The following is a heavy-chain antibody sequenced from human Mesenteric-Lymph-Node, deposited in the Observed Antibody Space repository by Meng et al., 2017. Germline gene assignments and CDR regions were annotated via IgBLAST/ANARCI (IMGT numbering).Heavy chain of an antibody. Sequence: EVQLVESGGGLVQPGVSLRLSCAASGLTFSNYDMHWVRQATGKGLEWVSAIGTAGDTYYLGSVKGRFTISRENAKNSLYLQMSSLRAGDTAVYYCVRAYDSSEFDYWGQGTLVTVSS. CDR2: IGTAGDT. CDR1: GLTFSNYD. V-gene: IGHV3-13*01. D-gene: IGHD3-22*01. CDR3: VRAYDSSEFDY. J-gene: IGHJ4*02.